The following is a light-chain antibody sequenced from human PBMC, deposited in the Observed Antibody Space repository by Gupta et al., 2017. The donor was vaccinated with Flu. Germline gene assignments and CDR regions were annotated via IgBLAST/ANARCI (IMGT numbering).Light chain of an antibody. V-gene: IGLV2-14*01. CDR1: HSDVGGYHC. CDR3: SSYTDANTWV. CDR2: EVT. J-gene: IGLJ1*01. Sequence: QSALTQPASVSGSPGQSITISCSGTHSDVGGYHCVTWYQHHPGRAPKLLIYEVTKRPFEISDRFSGSKSGNTASLTISGLQPEDEADYFCSSYTDANTWVFGSGSRVTVL.